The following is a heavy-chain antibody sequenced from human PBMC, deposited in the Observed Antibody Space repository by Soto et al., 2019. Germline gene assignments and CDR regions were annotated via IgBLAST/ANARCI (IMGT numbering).Heavy chain of an antibody. Sequence: SETLSLSCAVSGYSISSGYYWGWIRQPPGKGLEWIGSIYHSGSTYYNPSLKSRVTISVDTSKNQFSLKLSSVTAADTAVYYCARYGTVTTHFDAFDIWGQGTMVTVSS. V-gene: IGHV4-38-2*01. CDR3: ARYGTVTTHFDAFDI. CDR1: GYSISSGYY. J-gene: IGHJ3*02. CDR2: IYHSGST. D-gene: IGHD4-17*01.